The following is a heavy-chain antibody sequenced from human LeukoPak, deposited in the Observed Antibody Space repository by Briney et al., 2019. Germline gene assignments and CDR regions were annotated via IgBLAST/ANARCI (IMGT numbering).Heavy chain of an antibody. D-gene: IGHD3-22*01. CDR1: GGSISSADYY. Sequence: SETLSLTCTVSGGSISSADYYWSWTRQPPGKGLEWIGYIYYSGSTYYNPSLKSRVIISVDTSKNQISLKLNSVTAADTAVYYCARVSDYDSSGYYDIDYWGQGTLVTVSS. CDR3: ARVSDYDSSGYYDIDY. V-gene: IGHV4-30-4*01. J-gene: IGHJ4*02. CDR2: IYYSGST.